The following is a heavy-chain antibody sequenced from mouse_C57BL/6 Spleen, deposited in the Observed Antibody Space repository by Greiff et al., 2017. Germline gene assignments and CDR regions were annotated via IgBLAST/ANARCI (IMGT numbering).Heavy chain of an antibody. V-gene: IGHV1-82*01. J-gene: IGHJ2*01. D-gene: IGHD1-1*02. Sequence: QVQLKQSGPELVKPGASVKISCKASGYAFSSSWMNWVKQRPGKGLEWIGRIYPGDGDTNYNGKVKGKATLTADKSSSTAYMQLSSLTSEDSAVYFCARRGGYYFDYWGQGTTLTVSS. CDR3: ARRGGYYFDY. CDR1: GYAFSSSW. CDR2: IYPGDGDT.